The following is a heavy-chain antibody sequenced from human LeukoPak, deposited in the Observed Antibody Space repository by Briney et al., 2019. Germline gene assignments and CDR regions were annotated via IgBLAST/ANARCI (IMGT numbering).Heavy chain of an antibody. Sequence: PSETLSLTCAVYGGSFSGYYWSWIRQPPGKGLEWIGEINHSGSTNYNPSLKSRVTISADTSKNQFSLKLSSVTAADTAVYYCAGSTWLVIDYWGQGTLVTVSS. D-gene: IGHD3-9*01. J-gene: IGHJ4*02. V-gene: IGHV4-34*01. CDR2: INHSGST. CDR1: GGSFSGYY. CDR3: AGSTWLVIDY.